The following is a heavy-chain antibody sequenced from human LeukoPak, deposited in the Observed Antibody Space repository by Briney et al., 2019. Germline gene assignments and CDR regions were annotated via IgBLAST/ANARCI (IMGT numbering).Heavy chain of an antibody. CDR3: AKGSNWNYLYYFDY. D-gene: IGHD1-7*01. J-gene: IGHJ4*02. V-gene: IGHV3-23*01. Sequence: GGSLRLSCAASGFTFSSYAMSWVRQAPGKGLEWVSSVSSTGGTTYYADSVKGRFTISRDNSKNMLYLQMNSLRAEDTAVYYCAKGSNWNYLYYFDYWGQGTLVTVSS. CDR2: VSSTGGTT. CDR1: GFTFSSYA.